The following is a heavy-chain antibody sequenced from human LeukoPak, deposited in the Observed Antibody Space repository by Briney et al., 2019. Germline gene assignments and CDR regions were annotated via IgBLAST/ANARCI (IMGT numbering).Heavy chain of an antibody. CDR2: INRSGST. J-gene: IGHJ4*02. CDR1: GGSFSGYY. CDR3: ARGYSLDY. Sequence: SETLSLTCAVYGGSFSGYYWSWIRQPPGKGLEWIGEINRSGSTNYNPSLKSRVTISVDTSKNQFSLNLSSVTAADTAVYYRARGYSLDYWGQGTLVTVSS. D-gene: IGHD5-18*01. V-gene: IGHV4-34*01.